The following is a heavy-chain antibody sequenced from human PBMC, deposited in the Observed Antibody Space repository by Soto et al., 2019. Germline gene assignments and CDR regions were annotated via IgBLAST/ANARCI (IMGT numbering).Heavy chain of an antibody. CDR1: GVTFSASA. CDR2: IVVGSGNT. D-gene: IGHD2-21*01. Sequence: SVRVSCQPSGVTFSASAGQWVRQARGQRLEWMGWIVVGSGNTKYAKKVQGRVTSTRDRSTNTAHMEVSGRIPEDTAVYYCAAELYSGGKCCSFYMWG. J-gene: IGHJ3*02. V-gene: IGHV1-58*01. CDR3: AAELYSGGKCCSFYM.